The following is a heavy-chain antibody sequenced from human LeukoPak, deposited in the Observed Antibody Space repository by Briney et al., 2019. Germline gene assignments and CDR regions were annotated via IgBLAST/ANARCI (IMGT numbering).Heavy chain of an antibody. CDR3: ARDNYYESSGYLA. D-gene: IGHD3-22*01. CDR2: INTGNGNT. CDR1: GYSFTSYA. Sequence: GASVKVSCKASGYSFTSYAMHWLRQAPGQRLEWMGRINTGNGNTEYSQKFQGRVSITRDRSASTVYTELSSLRSEDTAVYYCARDNYYESSGYLAWGQGTLVTVSS. V-gene: IGHV1-3*04. J-gene: IGHJ5*02.